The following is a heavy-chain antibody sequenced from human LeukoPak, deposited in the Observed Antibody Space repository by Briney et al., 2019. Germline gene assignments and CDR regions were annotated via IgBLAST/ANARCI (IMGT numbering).Heavy chain of an antibody. CDR1: GYTLTELS. D-gene: IGHD6-19*01. Sequence: ASVKVSCKVSGYTLTELSMHWVRQAPGKGLEWMGGFDPEDGETIYAQKFQGRVTMTEDTSIDTAYMELSSLRSEDTAVYYCARGSVTGTASWFDPWGQGTLVTVSS. J-gene: IGHJ5*02. CDR3: ARGSVTGTASWFDP. V-gene: IGHV1-24*01. CDR2: FDPEDGET.